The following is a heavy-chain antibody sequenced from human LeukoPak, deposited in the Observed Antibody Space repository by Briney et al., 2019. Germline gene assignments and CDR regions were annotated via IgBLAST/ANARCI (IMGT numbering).Heavy chain of an antibody. J-gene: IGHJ3*02. CDR1: GYTFTGHY. V-gene: IGHV1-2*02. CDR2: ITFASGGT. Sequence: GASVKLSCKASGYTFTGHYMNWVRHAPGQGLEWMGWITFASGGTKYAQKFQGSVIMTRVTSISTAYMELSRLKSDDTAVYYFARGRGHSWSDAFDIWGQGTTVTVSS. D-gene: IGHD3-10*01. CDR3: ARGRGHSWSDAFDI.